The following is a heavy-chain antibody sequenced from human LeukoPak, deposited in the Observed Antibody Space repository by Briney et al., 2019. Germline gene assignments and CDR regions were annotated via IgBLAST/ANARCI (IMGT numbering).Heavy chain of an antibody. D-gene: IGHD3-10*01. CDR2: IYYSGST. J-gene: IGHJ4*02. Sequence: SETLSLTCTVRGGSISSYYWSWIRQPPGKGLEWIGYIYYSGSTNYNPSLKSRVTISVDTSKNQFSLKLGSVTAAHTAVYYCASHNQYYYGSGSFDYWGQGTLVTVSS. CDR1: GGSISSYY. V-gene: IGHV4-59*08. CDR3: ASHNQYYYGSGSFDY.